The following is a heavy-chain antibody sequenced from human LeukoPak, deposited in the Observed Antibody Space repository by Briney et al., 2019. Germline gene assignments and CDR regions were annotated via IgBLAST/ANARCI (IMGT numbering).Heavy chain of an antibody. V-gene: IGHV4-39*01. CDR3: ARLARPARTGFDY. J-gene: IGHJ4*02. Sequence: SETLSLTCTVSGGSFSSSGYYWGWIRQPPGKGLEWFGSISYSGSTYYNPSLKSRVTISVDTSKNQFSLKLRSVTAAHTALYYCARLARPARTGFDYWGQGTLVTVSS. D-gene: IGHD1-14*01. CDR2: ISYSGST. CDR1: GGSFSSSGYY.